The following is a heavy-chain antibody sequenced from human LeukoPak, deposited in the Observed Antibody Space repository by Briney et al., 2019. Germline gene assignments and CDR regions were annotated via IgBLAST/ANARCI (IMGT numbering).Heavy chain of an antibody. CDR2: ISSSGTTI. D-gene: IGHD6-13*01. CDR1: GFTFSSYE. V-gene: IGHV3-48*03. J-gene: IGHJ4*02. CDR3: ARGRKEQQPPPPDY. Sequence: GGSLRLSCAASGFTFSSYEMNWVRQAPGKGLEWVSYISSSGTTIYYADSVKGRFTISRDNAKSSLFLQMNSLRAEDTAVYYSARGRKEQQPPPPDYWGQGTLVTVSS.